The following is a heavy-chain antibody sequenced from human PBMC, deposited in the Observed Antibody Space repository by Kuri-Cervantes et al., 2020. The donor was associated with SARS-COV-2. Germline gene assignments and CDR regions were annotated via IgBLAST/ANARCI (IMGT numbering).Heavy chain of an antibody. CDR1: GYSFNTYG. CDR2: ISPHNGNI. D-gene: IGHD2-2*01. V-gene: IGHV1-18*01. Sequence: ASVKVSCKASGYSFNTYGIAWVRQAPGQGLEWMGWISPHNGNINYAQKLQGRVTLTTDTFTNTAYMELRSLRSDDTAVYYCARDSRYCSSTSCMNWFDPWGQGTLVTVSS. CDR3: ARDSRYCSSTSCMNWFDP. J-gene: IGHJ5*02.